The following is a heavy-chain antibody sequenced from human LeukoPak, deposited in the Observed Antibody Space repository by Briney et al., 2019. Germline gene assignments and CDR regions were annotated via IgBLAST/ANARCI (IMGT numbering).Heavy chain of an antibody. D-gene: IGHD3-10*01. Sequence: GGSLRLSCAASGFTFDDYAMHWVRQAPGKGLEWVSLISGDGGSTYYADSVKGRFTISRDNSKNSLYLQMNSLRTEDTALYYCAKAYYYGSGRTPPNYYYYYGMDVWGQGTTVTVSS. CDR2: ISGDGGST. CDR1: GFTFDDYA. J-gene: IGHJ6*02. V-gene: IGHV3-43*02. CDR3: AKAYYYGSGRTPPNYYYYYGMDV.